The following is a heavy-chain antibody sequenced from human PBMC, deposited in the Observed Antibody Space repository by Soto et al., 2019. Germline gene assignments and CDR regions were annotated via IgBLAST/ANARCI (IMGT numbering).Heavy chain of an antibody. J-gene: IGHJ2*01. CDR3: ASPKTVAGPYWYFDL. Sequence: QLQLQESGPGLVKPSETLSLTCTVSGGSIISSSYYWGWIRQPPGKGLEWIGSIYYSGSTYYNPSLKSRVTVSVDTSKNQFSLKLGSVTAADTAVYYCASPKTVAGPYWYFDLWGRGTLVTVSS. D-gene: IGHD6-19*01. CDR2: IYYSGST. CDR1: GGSIISSSYY. V-gene: IGHV4-39*01.